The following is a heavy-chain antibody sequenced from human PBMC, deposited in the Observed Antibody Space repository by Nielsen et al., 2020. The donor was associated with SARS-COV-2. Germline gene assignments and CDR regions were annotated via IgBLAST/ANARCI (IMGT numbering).Heavy chain of an antibody. D-gene: IGHD2-2*01. V-gene: IGHV3-30*03. Sequence: GGSLRLSCAASGFTFSSYGMHWVRQAPGKGLEWMTIISYDGSNEHYADSVKGRFSISRDNSKNLVYLQMNSLRPEDTAMYYCARETLDHTSSFVDFWGQGTLVTVSS. CDR1: GFTFSSYG. CDR3: ARETLDHTSSFVDF. CDR2: ISYDGSNE. J-gene: IGHJ4*02.